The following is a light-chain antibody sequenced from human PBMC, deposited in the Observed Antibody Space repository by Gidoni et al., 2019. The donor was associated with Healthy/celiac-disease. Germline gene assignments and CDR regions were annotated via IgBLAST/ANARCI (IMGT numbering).Light chain of an antibody. V-gene: IGLV2-14*01. J-gene: IGLJ2*01. Sequence: QSALTQPASVSGSPGQSITISCTGTSSDVCGYNYVSWYQQHPGKAPNLMIYEVSNRPSGVSNRFSGSKAGNTASLTISGLQAEDEADYYCSSYTSSSTVVFGGGTKLTVL. CDR1: SSDVCGYNY. CDR2: EVS. CDR3: SSYTSSSTVV.